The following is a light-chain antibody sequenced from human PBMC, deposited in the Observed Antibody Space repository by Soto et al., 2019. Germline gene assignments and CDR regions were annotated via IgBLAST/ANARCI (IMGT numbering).Light chain of an antibody. Sequence: EIVLTQSPGTLSLSPGERATLSCRASQSVSSSYLAWYQQKPGQAPRLLIYGASSRATGIPDRFSGSGSGTDFTLIISRLEPEDLGVYYCQQYGSSPRTFGQGTEVDIK. CDR1: QSVSSSY. CDR2: GAS. J-gene: IGKJ1*01. CDR3: QQYGSSPRT. V-gene: IGKV3-20*01.